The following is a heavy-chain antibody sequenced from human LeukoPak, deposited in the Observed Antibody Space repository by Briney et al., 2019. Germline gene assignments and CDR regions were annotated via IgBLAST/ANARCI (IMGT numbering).Heavy chain of an antibody. CDR2: IWYDGSNK. D-gene: IGHD1-26*01. V-gene: IGHV3-33*06. CDR1: GFTFSSYG. Sequence: GRSLRLPCAASGFTFSSYGMHWVRQAPGKGLEWVAVIWYDGSNKYYADSVKGRFTISRDNSKNTLYLQMNSLRAEDTAVYYCAKDAVGATTAAGFYYWGQGTLVTVSS. J-gene: IGHJ4*02. CDR3: AKDAVGATTAAGFYY.